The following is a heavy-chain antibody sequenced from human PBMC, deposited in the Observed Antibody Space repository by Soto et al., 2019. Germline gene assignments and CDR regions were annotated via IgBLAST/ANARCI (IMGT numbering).Heavy chain of an antibody. J-gene: IGHJ2*01. CDR1: GGSISGGVYY. Sequence: SETLSLTCTVSGGSISGGVYYWSWIRQPPGKGLEWIGYIFDSGSTYYNPSLKSRVTISVDTSKNQFSLRLSSVTAADTAVYYCAREIIPLTTDWYFDLWGRGTLDTVSS. V-gene: IGHV4-30-4*01. CDR3: AREIIPLTTDWYFDL. CDR2: IFDSGST.